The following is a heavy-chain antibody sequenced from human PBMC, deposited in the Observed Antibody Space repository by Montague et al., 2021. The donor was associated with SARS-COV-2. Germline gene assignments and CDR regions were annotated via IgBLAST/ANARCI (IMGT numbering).Heavy chain of an antibody. D-gene: IGHD5-12*01. V-gene: IGHV4-59*01. Sequence: SKTLSLTCSVSGESMDHYYWSWIRQPPGQKPETIGYIFYSGTTGYNPSLRSRVSISIDMSNYQFSLQLTSLTSADTAVYYCARGQRGFPFWGQGKLVTVSS. CDR2: IFYSGTT. CDR3: ARGQRGFPF. CDR1: GESMDHYY. J-gene: IGHJ4*02.